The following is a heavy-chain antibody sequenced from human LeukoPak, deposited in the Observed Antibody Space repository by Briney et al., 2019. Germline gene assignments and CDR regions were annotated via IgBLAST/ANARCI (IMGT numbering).Heavy chain of an antibody. Sequence: GGSLRLSCAASGFTFSDYYMSWIRQAPGKGLEWVSYISSSGSTIYYADSVKGRFTISRDNAKNSLYLQMNSLRAEDTAVYYCATTGYCSSTSCSDFDYWGQGTLVTVSS. CDR2: ISSSGSTI. CDR1: GFTFSDYY. CDR3: ATTGYCSSTSCSDFDY. J-gene: IGHJ4*02. D-gene: IGHD2-2*01. V-gene: IGHV3-11*04.